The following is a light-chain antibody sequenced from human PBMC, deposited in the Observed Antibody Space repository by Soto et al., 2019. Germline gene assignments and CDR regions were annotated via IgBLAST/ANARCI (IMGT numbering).Light chain of an antibody. CDR3: QQSYSTPLT. CDR2: AAS. Sequence: DIQMTQSPSSLSASVGDRVTITCRASQSINSHLNWYQQKPGKAPKLLIYAASSLQGGVPSRFSGSGSGTDVTLTISSLQPEDFATYYCQQSYSTPLTFGGGTRVEIK. J-gene: IGKJ4*01. V-gene: IGKV1-39*01. CDR1: QSINSH.